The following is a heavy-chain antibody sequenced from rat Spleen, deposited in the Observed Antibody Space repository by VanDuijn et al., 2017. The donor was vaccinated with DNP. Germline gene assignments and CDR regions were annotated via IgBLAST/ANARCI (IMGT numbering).Heavy chain of an antibody. J-gene: IGHJ2*01. CDR1: GFTFSDYY. D-gene: IGHD1-4*01. V-gene: IGHV5-22*01. CDR3: ARHVLPLRVWDY. Sequence: EVQLVASGGALVQPGRSLKLSCAASGFTFSDYYMAWVRQAPTKGLEWVAYIIYDGGRTYYGDSVKGRFTISRDNAKSTLFLQMNSLRSEDMATYYCARHVLPLRVWDYWGQGVTVTVSS. CDR2: IIYDGGRT.